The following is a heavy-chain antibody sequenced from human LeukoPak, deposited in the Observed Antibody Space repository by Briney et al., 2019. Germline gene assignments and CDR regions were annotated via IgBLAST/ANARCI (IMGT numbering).Heavy chain of an antibody. CDR2: IYYSGST. Sequence: SETLPLTCTVSGGSISSYYWSWIRQPPGKGLEWIGYIYYSGSTNYNPSLKSRVTISVDTSKNQFSLKLSSVTAADTAVYYCARDYGPGYFDYWGQGTLVTVSS. D-gene: IGHD3-10*01. V-gene: IGHV4-59*12. CDR1: GGSISSYY. J-gene: IGHJ4*02. CDR3: ARDYGPGYFDY.